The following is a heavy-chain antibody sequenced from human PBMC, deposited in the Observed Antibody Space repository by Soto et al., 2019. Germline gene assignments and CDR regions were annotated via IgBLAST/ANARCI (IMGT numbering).Heavy chain of an antibody. J-gene: IGHJ4*01. D-gene: IGHD3-22*01. CDR2: IYYGGST. CDR1: GGSISSGGYY. Sequence: NPSETVSLTCTVSGGSISSGGYYWSWIRQHPGKGLEWIGYIYYGGSTYYNPPLKSRATISGDTSKNQFSLKLSSVTAADTAVYYCARGGYYYENSGQNAYDYWGQGILVTVSS. CDR3: ARGGYYYENSGQNAYDY. V-gene: IGHV4-31*03.